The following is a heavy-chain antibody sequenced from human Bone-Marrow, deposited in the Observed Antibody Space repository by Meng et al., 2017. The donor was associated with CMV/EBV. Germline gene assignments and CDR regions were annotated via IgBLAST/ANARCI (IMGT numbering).Heavy chain of an antibody. V-gene: IGHV1-18*04. D-gene: IGHD3-22*01. Sequence: ASVKVSCKASGYTFTGYYMHWVRQAPGQGLEWMGWISGYNGNTNYAQKFQGRVTMTTDASTSTAYMELRSLRSDDTAVYYCARGGSWLIGHLDHWGQGTLVTVSS. CDR1: GYTFTGYY. CDR3: ARGGSWLIGHLDH. CDR2: ISGYNGNT. J-gene: IGHJ4*02.